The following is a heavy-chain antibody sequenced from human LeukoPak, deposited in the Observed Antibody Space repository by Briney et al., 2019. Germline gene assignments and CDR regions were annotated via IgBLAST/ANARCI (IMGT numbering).Heavy chain of an antibody. J-gene: IGHJ5*02. CDR2: IIPIFGTA. CDR1: GGTFSSYA. Sequence: SVKVSCKASGGTFSSYAISWVRRAPGQGLEWMGGIIPIFGTANYAQKFQGRVTITTDESTSTAYMELSSLRSEDTAVYYCARGTIAAARFDPWGQGTLVTVSS. CDR3: ARGTIAAARFDP. D-gene: IGHD6-13*01. V-gene: IGHV1-69*05.